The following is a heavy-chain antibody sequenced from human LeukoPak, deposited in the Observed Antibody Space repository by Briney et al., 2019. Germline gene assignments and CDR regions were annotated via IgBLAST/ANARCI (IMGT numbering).Heavy chain of an antibody. CDR1: GYIFTGYY. J-gene: IGHJ4*02. Sequence: ASVKGSCKASGYIFTGYYMHWVRQAPGQGLEWMGWINPNSGDTNYAKKFQGRVTMTRDTSINTAYMELSSLISDDTAVYYCASVTYSSLSPFDYWGQGTLVTVSS. V-gene: IGHV1-2*02. D-gene: IGHD6-19*01. CDR2: INPNSGDT. CDR3: ASVTYSSLSPFDY.